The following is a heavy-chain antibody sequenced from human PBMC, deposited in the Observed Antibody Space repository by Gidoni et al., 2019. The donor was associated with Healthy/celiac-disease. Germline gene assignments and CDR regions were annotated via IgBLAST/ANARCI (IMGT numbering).Heavy chain of an antibody. CDR2: IYYSGST. J-gene: IGHJ4*02. CDR1: GGSISSSSYY. CDR3: ARRRGTGTFFDY. D-gene: IGHD3-16*01. V-gene: IGHV4-39*01. Sequence: QLQLQESGPGLVKPSETLSLTCTVSGGSISSSSYYWGWIRQPPGKGLEWIGSIYYSGSTYYNPSLKSRVTISVDTPKNQFSLKLSSVTAADTAVYYCARRRGTGTFFDYWGQGTLVTVSS.